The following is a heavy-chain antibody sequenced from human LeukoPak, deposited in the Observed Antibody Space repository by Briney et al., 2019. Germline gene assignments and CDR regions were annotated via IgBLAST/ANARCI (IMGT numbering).Heavy chain of an antibody. J-gene: IGHJ4*02. Sequence: GGSLRLSCAASGFTFSSYSMNWVRQAPGKGLEWVSSISSSSSYIYYADSVKGRFTISRDNAKNSLYLQMNSLRAEDTAVYYCASGRCSSTSCQRDNDYWGQGTLVTVSS. CDR2: ISSSSSYI. CDR1: GFTFSSYS. D-gene: IGHD2-2*01. V-gene: IGHV3-21*01. CDR3: ASGRCSSTSCQRDNDY.